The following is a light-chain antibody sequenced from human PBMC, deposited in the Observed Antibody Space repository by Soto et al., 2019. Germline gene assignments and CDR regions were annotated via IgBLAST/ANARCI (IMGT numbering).Light chain of an antibody. CDR3: QQYDDWPPPYT. CDR1: QSVSSN. Sequence: EIVMTQSPATLSVSPGERATLSCRASQSVSSNLAWYQQKPGQAPSLLIYGASTRATGIPARISGSGSGTEFTLTISSLQSEDFAVYYCQQYDDWPPPYTFGQGTKLEI. V-gene: IGKV3-15*01. J-gene: IGKJ2*01. CDR2: GAS.